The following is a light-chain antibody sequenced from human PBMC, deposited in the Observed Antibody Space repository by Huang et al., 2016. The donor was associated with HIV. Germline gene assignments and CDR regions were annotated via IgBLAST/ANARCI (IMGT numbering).Light chain of an antibody. Sequence: ETVMTQSPVTLSVSPGDRASLSCRSSQIVSSHLAWYQQKPGQAPRLLIYAESTRATGVPARFSGRGAGTEFTLTISTLQSEDSAVYYCQQCNDFRSTFGPGTRVEIK. CDR2: AES. J-gene: IGKJ3*01. CDR3: QQCNDFRST. CDR1: QIVSSH. V-gene: IGKV3-15*01.